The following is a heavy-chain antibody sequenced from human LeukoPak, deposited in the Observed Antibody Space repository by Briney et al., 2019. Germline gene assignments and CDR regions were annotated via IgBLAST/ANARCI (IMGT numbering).Heavy chain of an antibody. CDR3: ARAGVAARITPFDY. D-gene: IGHD6-6*01. CDR2: IIPIFGTA. J-gene: IGHJ4*02. CDR1: GGTFSSYA. Sequence: SSLKVSCKASGGTFSSYAISWVRPAPGQGLEWMGGIIPIFGTANSTHTLSGIVTITADESTSTAYMELSSLRSEDTAVYYCARAGVAARITPFDYWGQGTLVTVSS. V-gene: IGHV1-69*01.